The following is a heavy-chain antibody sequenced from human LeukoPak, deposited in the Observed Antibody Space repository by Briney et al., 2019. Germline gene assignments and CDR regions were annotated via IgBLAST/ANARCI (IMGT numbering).Heavy chain of an antibody. CDR1: GGSISSSNW. CDR3: AKSNGYGLVDI. V-gene: IGHV4-4*02. CDR2: IYHSGST. J-gene: IGHJ3*02. D-gene: IGHD3-10*01. Sequence: SETLSLTCAVSGGSISSSNWWSWVRPSPRKGLEWIGEIYHSGSTNYNPSLKSRVTMSVDKTKNQFSLKLSSVTAADTAVYYCAKSNGYGLVDIWGQGTMVTVAS.